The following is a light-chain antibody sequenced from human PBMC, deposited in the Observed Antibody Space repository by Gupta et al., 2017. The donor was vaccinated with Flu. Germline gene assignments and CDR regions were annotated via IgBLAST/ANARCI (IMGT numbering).Light chain of an antibody. V-gene: IGKV4-1*01. Sequence: DIMMTQSLDSLAVSLGERATINCKSSQSVLYSSNNKNYLAWYQQKPGQPPKLLIYWASTRESGVPDRFSGSGSGTDFTLTISSLQAEDVAVYYCQQYYSTPRAFGQGTKVEIK. CDR1: QSVLYSSNNKNY. CDR3: QQYYSTPRA. J-gene: IGKJ1*01. CDR2: WAS.